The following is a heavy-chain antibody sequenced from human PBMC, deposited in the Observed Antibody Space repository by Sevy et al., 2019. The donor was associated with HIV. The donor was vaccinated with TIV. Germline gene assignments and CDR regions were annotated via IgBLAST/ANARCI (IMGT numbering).Heavy chain of an antibody. Sequence: GGSLRLSCAASGFTFSSYWMSWVRQATGKGLEWVANIKQDGSEKYYVDSVKGRFTISRDNAKNSLYLQMNSLRAEDTAVYYCARGTESPYYDILTGYYRGGELGDYWGQGTLVTVSS. CDR2: IKQDGSEK. J-gene: IGHJ4*02. CDR1: GFTFSSYW. D-gene: IGHD3-9*01. V-gene: IGHV3-7*01. CDR3: ARGTESPYYDILTGYYRGGELGDY.